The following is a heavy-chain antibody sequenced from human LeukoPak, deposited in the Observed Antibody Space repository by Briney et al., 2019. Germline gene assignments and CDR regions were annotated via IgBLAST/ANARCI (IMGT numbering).Heavy chain of an antibody. CDR1: GFTFSGYW. V-gene: IGHV3-7*01. J-gene: IGHJ4*02. D-gene: IGHD1-1*01. Sequence: GGSLRLSCAGSGFTFSGYWMSWVRQAPGKGLEWVANIKQDGSDKYYVDSVKGRFTISRDNVKNSLSLQMNSLRAEDTGVYYCTRNEVWGQGTLVTVSS. CDR2: IKQDGSDK. CDR3: TRNEV.